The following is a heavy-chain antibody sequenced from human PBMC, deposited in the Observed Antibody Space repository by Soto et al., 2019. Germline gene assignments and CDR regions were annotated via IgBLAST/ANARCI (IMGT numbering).Heavy chain of an antibody. CDR2: INTDGSST. V-gene: IGHV3-74*01. CDR3: ARSPGGYYID. Sequence: EVQLVESGGGLVQPGGSLRLSCADSGFSFSSYWMHWVRQGPGKGLVWVSRINTDGSSTNYADSVKGRFTISRDNAKNTVDLQMNSLRAEDPSVYYCARSPGGYYIDWGQGTMVTVSS. CDR1: GFSFSSYW. J-gene: IGHJ3*01. D-gene: IGHD3-9*01.